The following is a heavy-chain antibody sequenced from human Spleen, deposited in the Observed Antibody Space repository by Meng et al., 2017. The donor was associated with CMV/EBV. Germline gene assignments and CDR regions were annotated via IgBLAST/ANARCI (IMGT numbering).Heavy chain of an antibody. CDR2: IFYSGNT. CDR1: GASISDYY. D-gene: IGHD2-2*03. V-gene: IGHV4-59*01. Sequence: GSLRLSCTVSGASISDYYWSWIRQPPGKGLDWIGYIFYSGNTNYNPSLQSRVTISVDRSNNQFSLKLSSVTTADTAMYYCATMDATLDAFHIWGQGTMVTVSS. CDR3: ATMDATLDAFHI. J-gene: IGHJ3*02.